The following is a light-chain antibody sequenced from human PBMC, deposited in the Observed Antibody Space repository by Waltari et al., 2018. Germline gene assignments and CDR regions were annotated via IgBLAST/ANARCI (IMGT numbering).Light chain of an antibody. J-gene: IGLJ2*01. Sequence: QSALTQPASVSGSPGQSITISCTGTSSDVGGYNYVSWYQQHPGKAPKRMIYDVSNRPSAGSNRFSGSKSGNTASLTISWLQAEDEADYYCSSYTSSLVVFGGGTKLTVL. CDR2: DVS. V-gene: IGLV2-14*03. CDR3: SSYTSSLVV. CDR1: SSDVGGYNY.